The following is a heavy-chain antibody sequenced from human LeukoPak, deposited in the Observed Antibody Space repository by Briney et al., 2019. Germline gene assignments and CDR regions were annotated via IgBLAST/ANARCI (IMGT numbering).Heavy chain of an antibody. CDR3: AREGRFLDRSPVDY. J-gene: IGHJ4*02. CDR1: GFTVSNNY. D-gene: IGHD3/OR15-3a*01. Sequence: GGSLRLSCAASGFTVSNNYMSWVRQAPGKGLEWVSVIHSGGTTNYADSVQGRFTVSRDNAKNTLYLQMNSLRAEDTAVYYCAREGRFLDRSPVDYWGQGSLITVSS. V-gene: IGHV3-53*01. CDR2: IHSGGTT.